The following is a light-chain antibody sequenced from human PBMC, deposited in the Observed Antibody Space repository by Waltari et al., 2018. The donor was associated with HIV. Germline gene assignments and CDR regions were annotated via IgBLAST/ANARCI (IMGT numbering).Light chain of an antibody. Sequence: EIVLTQSPATLSLSPGERATLSCRASQSLSSYLAWYQQTPGQAPRLLIYEASNRATGIPARFSGSGSGTDFTLTISSLEPEDFALYYCQQRNNWPITFGQGTRLEIK. J-gene: IGKJ5*01. CDR1: QSLSSY. V-gene: IGKV3-11*01. CDR2: EAS. CDR3: QQRNNWPIT.